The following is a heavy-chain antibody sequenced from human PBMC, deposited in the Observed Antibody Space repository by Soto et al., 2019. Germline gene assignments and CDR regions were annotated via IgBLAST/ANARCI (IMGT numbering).Heavy chain of an antibody. V-gene: IGHV4-59*01. CDR1: GGSISSYY. CDR2: IYYSGST. J-gene: IGHJ4*02. Sequence: QVQLQESGPGLVKPSETLSLTCTVSGGSISSYYWSWIRQPPGKGLEWIGYIYYSGSTNYNPSLKSRVTRPVDTSKNQFSLKLSSVTAADTAVYYCARATWSSGWFFDYWGQGTLVTVSS. D-gene: IGHD6-19*01. CDR3: ARATWSSGWFFDY.